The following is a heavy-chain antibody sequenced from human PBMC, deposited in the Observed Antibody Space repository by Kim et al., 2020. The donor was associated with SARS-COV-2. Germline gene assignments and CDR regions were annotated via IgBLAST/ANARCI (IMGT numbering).Heavy chain of an antibody. CDR3: VREDRSGNYYGLDV. V-gene: IGHV3-21*01. CDR2: ITSNSNYI. CDR1: GFTFSSYS. J-gene: IGHJ6*02. Sequence: GGSLRLSCAASGFTFSSYSMIWVRQAPGKGLEWVSTITSNSNYIYYATSVKGRFTISRDNAKHSLYLQMNSLRAEDTAVYFCVREDRSGNYYGLDVWAKGPRSPSP.